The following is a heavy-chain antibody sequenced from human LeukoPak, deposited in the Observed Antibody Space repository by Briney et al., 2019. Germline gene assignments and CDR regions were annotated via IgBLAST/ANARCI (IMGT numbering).Heavy chain of an antibody. D-gene: IGHD2-2*01. J-gene: IGHJ3*02. CDR1: GYTFTSFG. CDR2: ISAYNGNT. Sequence: ASVKVSCKASGYTFTSFGISWVRQAPGQGLEWMGWISAYNGNTNYAQKLQGRVTMTTDTSTSTAYMELRSLRSDDTAVYYCARGKDIVVVPAASHAFDIWGQGTMVTVSS. CDR3: ARGKDIVVVPAASHAFDI. V-gene: IGHV1-18*01.